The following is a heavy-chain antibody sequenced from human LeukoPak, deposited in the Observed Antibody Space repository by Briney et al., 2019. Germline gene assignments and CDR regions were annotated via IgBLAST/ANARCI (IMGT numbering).Heavy chain of an antibody. J-gene: IGHJ2*01. CDR2: IYYSGST. V-gene: IGHV4-59*01. Sequence: SETLSLTCTVSGGSISSYYWSWIRQPPGKGLEWIGYIYYSGSTNYSPSLKSRLTISVDTSKNQFSLKLSSVSAAVTAVYYCARTYGSSGLGYFDLWGRGTLVTVSS. CDR3: ARTYGSSGLGYFDL. CDR1: GGSISSYY. D-gene: IGHD6-13*01.